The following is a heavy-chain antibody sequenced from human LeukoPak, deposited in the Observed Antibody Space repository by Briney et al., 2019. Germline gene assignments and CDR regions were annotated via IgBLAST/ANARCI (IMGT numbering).Heavy chain of an antibody. CDR2: ISYDGVNK. CDR3: AREDGALRGVIAY. Sequence: GGSLRLSCAASGFTFSSYAMHWVRQAPGKGLEWVALISYDGVNKYYADSVKGRFTISRDNSKDTLYLQMKSLRTEDMAVYYCAREDGALRGVIAYWGQGTLVTVSS. V-gene: IGHV3-30-3*01. J-gene: IGHJ4*02. D-gene: IGHD3-10*01. CDR1: GFTFSSYA.